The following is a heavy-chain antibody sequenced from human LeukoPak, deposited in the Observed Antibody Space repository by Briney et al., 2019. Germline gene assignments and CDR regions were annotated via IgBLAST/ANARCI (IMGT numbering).Heavy chain of an antibody. Sequence: GESLRLPCAASGFSFNMFPMHWVRQAPGKGLECVAVISYDGNNKYYADSVNGRFTISRDNSKNTLFLQMNSLRTEDTAIYHCARGGNWGYFDYWGQGTLVTVSS. D-gene: IGHD7-27*01. J-gene: IGHJ4*02. V-gene: IGHV3-30*04. CDR2: ISYDGNNK. CDR1: GFSFNMFP. CDR3: ARGGNWGYFDY.